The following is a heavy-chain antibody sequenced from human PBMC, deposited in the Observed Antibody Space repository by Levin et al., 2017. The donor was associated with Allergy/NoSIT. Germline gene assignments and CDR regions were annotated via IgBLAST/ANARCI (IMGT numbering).Heavy chain of an antibody. V-gene: IGHV3-7*01. D-gene: IGHD3-10*01. J-gene: IGHJ4*02. Sequence: GGSLRLSCAASGFTFSNFWMSWVRQAPGKGLEWVANIKEDGSEKNCADSVKGRFTISRDNVKNSLYLQMNSLRAEDTAVYYCARGGFYYGHWGQGILVTVSS. CDR1: GFTFSNFW. CDR2: IKEDGSEK. CDR3: ARGGFYYGH.